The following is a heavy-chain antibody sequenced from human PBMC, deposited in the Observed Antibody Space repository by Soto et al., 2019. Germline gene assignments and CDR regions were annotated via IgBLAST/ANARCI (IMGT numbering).Heavy chain of an antibody. V-gene: IGHV3-72*01. J-gene: IGHJ3*02. CDR3: ARNGGGSYYYAFDI. CDR1: GFTFSDHY. CDR2: TRNKANSYTT. Sequence: PGGSLRLSCAASGFTFSDHYMDWVRQAPGKGLEWVGRTRNKANSYTTEYAASVKGRFTISRDDSKNSLYLQMNSLKTEDTAVYYCARNGGGSYYYAFDIWGQGTMVTVSS. D-gene: IGHD1-26*01.